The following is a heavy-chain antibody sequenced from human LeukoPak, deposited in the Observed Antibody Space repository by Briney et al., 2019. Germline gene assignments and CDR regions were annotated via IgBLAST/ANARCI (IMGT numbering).Heavy chain of an antibody. D-gene: IGHD1-26*01. CDR2: ISGSGGST. CDR3: AKDLVGSWELPPLFDY. CDR1: GFTFSSYG. V-gene: IGHV3-23*01. Sequence: PGGSLRLSCAASGFTFSSYGMHWVRQAPGKGLEWVSAISGSGGSTYYADSVKGRFAISRDNSKNTLYLQMNSLRAEDTAVYYCAKDLVGSWELPPLFDYWGQGTLVTVSS. J-gene: IGHJ4*02.